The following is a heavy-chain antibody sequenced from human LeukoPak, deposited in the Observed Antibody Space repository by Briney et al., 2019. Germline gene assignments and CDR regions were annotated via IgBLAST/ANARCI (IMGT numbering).Heavy chain of an antibody. Sequence: SETLSLTCAVSGRSISSYYWSWIRQPPGKGLEWIGYIYYSGSTNYNPSLKSRVTISVDTSKNQFSLKLSSVTAADTAVYYCARIRDGYNLYFDYWGQGTLVTVSS. D-gene: IGHD5-24*01. V-gene: IGHV4-59*08. CDR3: ARIRDGYNLYFDY. CDR2: IYYSGST. CDR1: GRSISSYY. J-gene: IGHJ4*02.